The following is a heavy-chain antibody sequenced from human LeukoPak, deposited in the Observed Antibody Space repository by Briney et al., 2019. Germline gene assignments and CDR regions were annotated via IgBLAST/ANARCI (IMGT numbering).Heavy chain of an antibody. V-gene: IGHV1-8*01. J-gene: IGHJ6*02. CDR3: ARGGIAARPSYGMDV. CDR2: MNPNSGNT. CDR1: GYTFTSYD. D-gene: IGHD6-6*01. Sequence: EASVKVSCKASGYTFTSYDINWVRQATGQGLEWMGWMNPNSGNTGYAQKFQGRVTMTRNTSISTTYMELSSLRSEDTAVYYCARGGIAARPSYGMDVWGQGTTVTVSS.